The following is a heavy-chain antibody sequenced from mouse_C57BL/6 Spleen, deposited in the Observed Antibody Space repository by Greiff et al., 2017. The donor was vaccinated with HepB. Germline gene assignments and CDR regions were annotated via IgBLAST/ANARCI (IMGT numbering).Heavy chain of an antibody. CDR1: GYAFSSSW. CDR2: IYPGDGDT. CDR3: ARSQRPYWYFDV. V-gene: IGHV1-82*01. Sequence: VQLQQSGPELVKPGASVKISCKASGYAFSSSWMNWVKQRPGKGLEWIGRIYPGDGDTNYNGKFKGKATLTAEKSSSTAYMQLSSLTSEDSAVYFCARSQRPYWYFDVWGTGTTVTVSS. D-gene: IGHD6-1*01. J-gene: IGHJ1*03.